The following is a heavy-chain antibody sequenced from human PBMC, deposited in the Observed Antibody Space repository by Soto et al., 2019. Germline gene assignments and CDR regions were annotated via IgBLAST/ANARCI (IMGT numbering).Heavy chain of an antibody. Sequence: QVQLQQWGAGLLKPSETLSLTCAVYGGSFSGYYWSWIRQPPGKGLEWIGEINHSGSTNYNPSLNSRVTISLDTSKSQFSLKLSSVTAADTAVYYCARLWVVKRNWFDPWGQGTLVTVSS. CDR2: INHSGST. V-gene: IGHV4-34*01. CDR1: GGSFSGYY. CDR3: ARLWVVKRNWFDP. D-gene: IGHD2-21*01. J-gene: IGHJ5*02.